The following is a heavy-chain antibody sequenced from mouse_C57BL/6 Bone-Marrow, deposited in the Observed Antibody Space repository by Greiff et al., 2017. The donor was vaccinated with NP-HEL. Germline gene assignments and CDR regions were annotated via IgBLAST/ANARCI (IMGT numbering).Heavy chain of an antibody. D-gene: IGHD1-1*01. CDR1: GYTFTEYT. Sequence: LQQSGAELVKPGASVKLSCKASGYTFTEYTIHWVKQRSGQGLEWIGWFYPGSGSIKYNEKFKDKATLTADKSSSTVYMELSRLTSEDSAVYFCARHEVHYYGSSYGYYFDYWGQGTTLTVSS. J-gene: IGHJ2*01. CDR3: ARHEVHYYGSSYGYYFDY. CDR2: FYPGSGSI. V-gene: IGHV1-62-2*01.